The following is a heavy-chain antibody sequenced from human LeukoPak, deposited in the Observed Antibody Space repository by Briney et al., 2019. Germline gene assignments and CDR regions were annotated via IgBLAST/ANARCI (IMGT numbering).Heavy chain of an antibody. CDR1: GYSFTSYW. CDR3: ARRSTGYYIRGYYYYGMDV. CDR2: IYPGDSDT. J-gene: IGHJ6*02. D-gene: IGHD3-9*01. Sequence: GESLKISCKGSGYSFTSYWIGWVRQMPGKGLEWMGIIYPGDSDTRYSPSFQGQVTISADKSISTAYPQWSSLKASDTAMYYCARRSTGYYIRGYYYYGMDVWGQGTTVTVSS. V-gene: IGHV5-51*01.